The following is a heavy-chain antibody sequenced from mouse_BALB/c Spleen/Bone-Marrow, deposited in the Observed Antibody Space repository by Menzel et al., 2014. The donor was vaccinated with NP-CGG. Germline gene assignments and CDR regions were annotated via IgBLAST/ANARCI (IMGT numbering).Heavy chain of an antibody. CDR2: IWTGGGT. CDR3: VREGGYAMDY. CDR1: GFSLSSYD. V-gene: IGHV2-9-2*01. Sequence: VKLVESGPGLVAPSQSLSIPCTVSGFSLSSYDISWIRQPPGKGLEWLGIIWTGGGTNYNSAFMSRLSITKDNSKSQVFLKMNSLQTDDTAIYYCVREGGYAMDYWGQGTSVTVSS. J-gene: IGHJ4*01.